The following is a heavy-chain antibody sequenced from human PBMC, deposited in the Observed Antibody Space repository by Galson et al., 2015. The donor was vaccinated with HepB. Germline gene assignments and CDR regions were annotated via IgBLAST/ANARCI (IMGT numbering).Heavy chain of an antibody. V-gene: IGHV1-18*01. J-gene: IGHJ3*02. CDR1: GGTFSSYA. CDR3: ASLPGQWLGGGAFDI. D-gene: IGHD6-19*01. CDR2: ISAYNGNT. Sequence: SVKVSCKASGGTFSSYAISWVRQAPGQGLEWMGWISAYNGNTNYAQKLQGRVTMTTDTSTSTAYMELRSLRSDDTAVYYCASLPGQWLGGGAFDIWGQGTMVTVSS.